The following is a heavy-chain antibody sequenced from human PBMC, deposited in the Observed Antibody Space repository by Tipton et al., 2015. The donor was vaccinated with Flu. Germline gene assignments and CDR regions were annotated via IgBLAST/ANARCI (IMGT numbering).Heavy chain of an antibody. CDR2: IYYSGST. CDR3: ARGEYSTMITFGGVIVYFDY. Sequence: TLSLTCTVSGGSISSSSYYRGWIRQPPGKGLEWIGSIYYSGSTYYNPSLKSRVTISVDTSKNQFSLKLSSVTAADTAVYYCARGEYSTMITFGGVIVYFDYWGQGTLVTVSS. J-gene: IGHJ4*02. V-gene: IGHV4-39*07. CDR1: GGSISSSSYY. D-gene: IGHD3-16*02.